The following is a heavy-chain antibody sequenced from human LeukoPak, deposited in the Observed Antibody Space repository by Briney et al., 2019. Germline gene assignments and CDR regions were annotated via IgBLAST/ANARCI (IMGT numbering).Heavy chain of an antibody. CDR2: IKQDGSEK. CDR3: ARDLDVYDFWSGYYPYYMDV. V-gene: IGHV3-7*01. Sequence: PGGSLRLSCAASGFTFSSYWKSWVRQAPGKGLEWVANIKQDGSEKYYVDSVKGRFTISRDNTKNSLYLQMNSLRAEDTAVYYCARDLDVYDFWSGYYPYYMDVWGKGTTVTVSS. CDR1: GFTFSSYW. D-gene: IGHD3-3*01. J-gene: IGHJ6*03.